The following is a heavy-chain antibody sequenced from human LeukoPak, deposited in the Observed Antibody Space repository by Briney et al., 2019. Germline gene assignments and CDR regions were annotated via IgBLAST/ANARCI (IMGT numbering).Heavy chain of an antibody. CDR3: ARHPPTGWFDP. Sequence: SVTVSFKASGGTFSSYAISWVRQAPGQGLEWMGGIIPIFGTANYAQKFQGRVTITTDESTSTAYMELSSLRSEDTAVYYCARHPPTGWFDPWGQGTLVTVSS. CDR2: IIPIFGTA. J-gene: IGHJ5*02. CDR1: GGTFSSYA. V-gene: IGHV1-69*05.